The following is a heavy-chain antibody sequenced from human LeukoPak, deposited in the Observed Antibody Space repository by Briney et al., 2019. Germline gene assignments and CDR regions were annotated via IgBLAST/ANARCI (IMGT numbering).Heavy chain of an antibody. CDR3: ARDGRGLMTRRAFDI. J-gene: IGHJ3*02. D-gene: IGHD1-26*01. V-gene: IGHV4-4*02. CDR1: GDSISSTNW. CDR2: IYHSGST. Sequence: SETLSLTCTVSGDSISSTNWWSWVRQPPGKGQEWIGEIYHSGSTNYNPSLKSRVTISVDKSKNQFSLKLRSVTAADTAVYYCARDGRGLMTRRAFDIWGQGTMVTVSS.